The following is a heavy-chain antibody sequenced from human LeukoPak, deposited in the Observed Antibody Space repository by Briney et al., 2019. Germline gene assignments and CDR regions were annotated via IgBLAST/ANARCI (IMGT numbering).Heavy chain of an antibody. J-gene: IGHJ4*02. V-gene: IGHV4-34*01. CDR2: INHSGST. D-gene: IGHD4-17*01. CDR3: ARGRLRPAFDY. Sequence: PSETLSLTCAVYGGSFSGYYWSWIRQPPGKGLEWIGEINHSGSTNYNPSLKSRVTISVDTSKNQFSLKLSSVTAADTAVYYCARGRLRPAFDYWGQGTLVTVSS. CDR1: GGSFSGYY.